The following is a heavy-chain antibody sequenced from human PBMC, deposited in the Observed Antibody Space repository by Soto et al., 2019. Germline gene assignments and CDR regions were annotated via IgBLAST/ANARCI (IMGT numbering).Heavy chain of an antibody. CDR1: GFTFSGYD. D-gene: IGHD1-7*01. J-gene: IGHJ4*02. CDR3: VRRVSGNYDY. V-gene: IGHV3-64*01. Sequence: EVQLAESGGGMVQPGGSLRLSCVASGFTFSGYDMHWVRQAPGKGLEYVSSISSNGGTTYYGNSVKGRFTISRDNSKNTLYLQMGSLSAEDMAVYYCVRRVSGNYDYWGQGTLVTVSS. CDR2: ISSNGGTT.